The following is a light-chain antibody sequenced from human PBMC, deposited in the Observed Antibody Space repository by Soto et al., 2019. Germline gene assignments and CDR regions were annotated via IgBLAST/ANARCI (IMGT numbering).Light chain of an antibody. CDR1: QSVSSN. CDR3: QQYNNWPRIT. CDR2: GAS. V-gene: IGKV3-15*01. Sequence: ERVMTQSPATLSVSPGERATLSCWASQSVSSNLAWYQQKPGQAPRLLIYGASTRATGIPARFTGSGSGTEFTLTISSLQSEDSAVYYCQQYNNWPRITFGPGTKVDIK. J-gene: IGKJ3*01.